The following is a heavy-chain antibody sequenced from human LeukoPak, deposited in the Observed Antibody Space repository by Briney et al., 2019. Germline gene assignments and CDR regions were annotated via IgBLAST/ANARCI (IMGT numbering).Heavy chain of an antibody. CDR3: ARDIGGYSYGPYYFDY. J-gene: IGHJ4*02. Sequence: KFQGRVTITRDTSASTAYMELSSLRSEDTAVYYCARDIGGYSYGPYYFDYWGQGTLVTVSS. D-gene: IGHD5-18*01. V-gene: IGHV1-3*01.